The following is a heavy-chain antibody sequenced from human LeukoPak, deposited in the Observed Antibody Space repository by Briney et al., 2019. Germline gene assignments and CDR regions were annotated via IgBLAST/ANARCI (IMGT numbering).Heavy chain of an antibody. Sequence: ASVKVSCKASGNTFSINGISWVRQAPGQGLEWMGWISAYNGNTDYAQELQGRVTMTTDTSTSTAYMELRSLRSDDTAVYYCARYTFGAYGMDVWGQGTTVTVSS. CDR2: ISAYNGNT. V-gene: IGHV1-18*01. CDR1: GNTFSING. J-gene: IGHJ6*02. D-gene: IGHD2/OR15-2a*01. CDR3: ARYTFGAYGMDV.